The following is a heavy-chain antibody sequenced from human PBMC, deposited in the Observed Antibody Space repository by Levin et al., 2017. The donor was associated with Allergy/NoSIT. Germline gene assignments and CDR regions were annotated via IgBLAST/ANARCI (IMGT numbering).Heavy chain of an antibody. V-gene: IGHV3-66*02. CDR1: GFTVSSNY. D-gene: IGHD3/OR15-3a*01. CDR2: IYSGGST. CDR3: ARDGPSSGAFDI. J-gene: IGHJ3*02. Sequence: PGESLKISCAASGFTVSSNYMSWVRQAPGKGLEWVSVIYSGGSTYYADSVKGRFTISRDNSKNTLYLQMNSLRAEDTAVYYCARDGPSSGAFDIWGQGTMVTVSS.